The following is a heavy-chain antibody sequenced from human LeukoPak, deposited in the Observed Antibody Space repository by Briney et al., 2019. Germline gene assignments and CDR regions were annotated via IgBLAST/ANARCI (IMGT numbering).Heavy chain of an antibody. CDR2: TNPSGGST. D-gene: IGHD2-2*03. V-gene: IGHV1-46*01. Sequence: ASVKVSCKASGYTFTSYYMHWVRQAPGQGLEWMGITNPSGGSTSYAQKFQGRVTMTRDTSTSTVYMELSSLRSEDTAVYYCARNGYCSSTSCQYYFDYWGQGTLVTVSS. CDR3: ARNGYCSSTSCQYYFDY. J-gene: IGHJ4*02. CDR1: GYTFTSYY.